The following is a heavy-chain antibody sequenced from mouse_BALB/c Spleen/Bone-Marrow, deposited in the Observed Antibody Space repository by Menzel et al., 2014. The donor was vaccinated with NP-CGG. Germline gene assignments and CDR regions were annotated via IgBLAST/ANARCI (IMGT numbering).Heavy chain of an antibody. Sequence: VHLVESGPGLVAPSQSLSITCTVSGFSLTSYGVHWVRQPPGKGLEWLGVIWAGGSTNYNSALMSRLSISKDNSKSQVFLKMNRLQTDDTAMYYCASPIYYDYALFAYWGQGTLVTVSA. CDR2: IWAGGST. V-gene: IGHV2-9*02. J-gene: IGHJ3*01. CDR3: ASPIYYDYALFAY. D-gene: IGHD2-4*01. CDR1: GFSLTSYG.